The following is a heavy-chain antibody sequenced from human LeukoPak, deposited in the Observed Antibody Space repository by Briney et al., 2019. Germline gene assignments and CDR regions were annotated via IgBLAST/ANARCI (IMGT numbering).Heavy chain of an antibody. V-gene: IGHV4-38-2*01. CDR1: GYSINSGYY. CDR3: AGPDVYSSYFDY. D-gene: IGHD5-18*01. J-gene: IGHJ4*02. Sequence: SETLSLTCAVSGYSINSGYYWGWIRQPPGKGLEWIGSIYHSGNTYYNPSLKSRVTISVDTSKNQFSLKLNSVTAADTAVYYCAGPDVYSSYFDYWGQGTLVTVSS. CDR2: IYHSGNT.